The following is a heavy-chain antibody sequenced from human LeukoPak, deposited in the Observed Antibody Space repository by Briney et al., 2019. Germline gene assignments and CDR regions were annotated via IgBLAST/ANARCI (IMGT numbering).Heavy chain of an antibody. CDR3: AREFEQWLSLDY. Sequence: GGSLRLSCAASGFTFSSYSMNWVRQAPGKGLEWVSSISSSSSYIYYADSVKGRFTISRDNSKNTLYLQMNSLRAEDTAVYYCAREFEQWLSLDYWGQGTLVTVSS. J-gene: IGHJ4*02. CDR2: ISSSSSYI. V-gene: IGHV3-21*01. D-gene: IGHD6-19*01. CDR1: GFTFSSYS.